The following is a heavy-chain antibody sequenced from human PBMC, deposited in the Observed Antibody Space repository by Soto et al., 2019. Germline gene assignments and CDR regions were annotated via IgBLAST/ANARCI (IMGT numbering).Heavy chain of an antibody. Sequence: PSETLSLTCTVSGGSISSGDYYWSWIRQPPGKGLEWIGYIYYSGSTYYNPSLKSRVTISVDTSKNQFSLKLSSVTAADTAVYYCARVPPERSYYYDSSGYYYYYYYGMDVWGQGTTDTVSS. CDR1: GGSISSGDYY. CDR2: IYYSGST. J-gene: IGHJ6*02. D-gene: IGHD3-22*01. V-gene: IGHV4-30-4*01. CDR3: ARVPPERSYYYDSSGYYYYYYYGMDV.